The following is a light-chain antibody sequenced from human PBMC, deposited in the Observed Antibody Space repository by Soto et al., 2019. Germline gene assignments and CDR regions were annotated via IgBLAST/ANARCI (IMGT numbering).Light chain of an antibody. J-gene: IGKJ1*01. Sequence: DIQMTQSPSTLSASVGDRVIITCWASQSINSWVAWFQQKPGKAPKVLIYDASTLESGVPSTFSGSGSGTEFTLTIDSLQPDDVATYYCQRYNAFSQTFGQGTKVEI. V-gene: IGKV1-5*01. CDR2: DAS. CDR1: QSINSW. CDR3: QRYNAFSQT.